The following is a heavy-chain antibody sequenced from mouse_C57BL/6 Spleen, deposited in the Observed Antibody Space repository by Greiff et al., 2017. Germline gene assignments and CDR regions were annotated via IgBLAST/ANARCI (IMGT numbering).Heavy chain of an antibody. V-gene: IGHV1-15*01. Sequence: VQLQQSGAELVRPGASVTLSCKASGYTFTDYEMHWVKQTPVHGLEWIGAIDPETGGTAYNQKFKGKAILTADKSSSTAYMELRSLTSEDSAVYYCPVYYYGSRNAMGDWGQGASVTVAS. D-gene: IGHD1-1*01. J-gene: IGHJ4*01. CDR3: PVYYYGSRNAMGD. CDR1: GYTFTDYE. CDR2: IDPETGGT.